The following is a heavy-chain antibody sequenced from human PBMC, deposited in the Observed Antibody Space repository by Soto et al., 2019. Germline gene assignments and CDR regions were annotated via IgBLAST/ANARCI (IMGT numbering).Heavy chain of an antibody. CDR2: ISAYNGNT. CDR1: GYTFTSYG. J-gene: IGHJ6*03. D-gene: IGHD3-10*01. V-gene: IGHV1-18*01. CDR3: ARDYGSGSYYYYYYYMDV. Sequence: ASVKVSCKASGYTFTSYGISWVRQAPGQGLEWMGWISAYNGNTNYAQKLQGRVTMTTDTSTSTAYMELRSLRSDDTAVYYCARDYGSGSYYYYYYYMDVWGNGTPVTVSS.